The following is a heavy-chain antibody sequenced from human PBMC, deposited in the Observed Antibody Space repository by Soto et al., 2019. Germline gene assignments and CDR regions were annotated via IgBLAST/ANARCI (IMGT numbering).Heavy chain of an antibody. CDR1: GFTFDDYA. J-gene: IGHJ6*02. Sequence: QTGGSLRLSCAASGFTFDDYAMHWVRQAPGKGLEWVSLISWDGGSTYYADSVKGRFTISRDNSKNSLYLQMNSLRAEDTALYYCAKDMRTTYYDFWSGYIYYYGMDVWGQGTTVTVSS. CDR2: ISWDGGST. D-gene: IGHD3-3*01. CDR3: AKDMRTTYYDFWSGYIYYYGMDV. V-gene: IGHV3-43D*04.